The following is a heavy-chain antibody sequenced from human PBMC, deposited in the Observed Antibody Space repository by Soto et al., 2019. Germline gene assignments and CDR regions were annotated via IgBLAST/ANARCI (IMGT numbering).Heavy chain of an antibody. Sequence: ASVKVSCKASGGTFYTYTFSWVRQAPGQGLEWMGSITPIYPTTNYAEKFQGRLTVTADGSTNAAYMELNSLTSEDTAVYYCARIPRYSFPTSDDLDSWGQGTLVTVSS. V-gene: IGHV1-69*13. CDR1: GGTFYTYT. CDR3: ARIPRYSFPTSDDLDS. D-gene: IGHD5-18*01. J-gene: IGHJ4*02. CDR2: ITPIYPTT.